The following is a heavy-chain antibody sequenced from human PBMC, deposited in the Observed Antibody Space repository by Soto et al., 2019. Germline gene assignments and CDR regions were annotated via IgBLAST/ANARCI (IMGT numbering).Heavy chain of an antibody. J-gene: IGHJ4*02. D-gene: IGHD2-15*01. CDR1: GGSFSGYY. CDR2: INHSGST. Sequence: SETLSLTCAVYGGSFSGYYWSWIRQPPGKGLEWIGEINHSGSTNYNPSLKSRVTISVDTSKNQFSLKLSSVTAADTAVYYCARADCSGGSCRRAFDYWGRGTLVTVSS. CDR3: ARADCSGGSCRRAFDY. V-gene: IGHV4-34*01.